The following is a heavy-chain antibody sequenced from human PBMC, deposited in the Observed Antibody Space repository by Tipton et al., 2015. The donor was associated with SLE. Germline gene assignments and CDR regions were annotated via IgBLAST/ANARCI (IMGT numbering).Heavy chain of an antibody. CDR2: IYHSGST. J-gene: IGHJ3*02. CDR1: GGSIGSSSYY. CDR3: ARDLLSWDAFDI. Sequence: GLVKPSETLSLTCTVSGGSIGSSSYYWGWIRQPPGKGLEWIGSIYHSGSTYYNPSLKSRVTISVDTSKNQFSLKLSSVTAADTAVYYCARDLLSWDAFDIWGQGTMVTVSS. D-gene: IGHD2/OR15-2a*01. V-gene: IGHV4-39*07.